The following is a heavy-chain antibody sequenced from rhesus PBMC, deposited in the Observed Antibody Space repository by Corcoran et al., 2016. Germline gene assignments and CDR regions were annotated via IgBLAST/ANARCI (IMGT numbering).Heavy chain of an antibody. V-gene: IGHV3-59*01. J-gene: IGHJ4*01. CDR1: GSTFSDYY. CDR3: ARAVCTGSGCYGDH. CDR2: ISISGDGT. Sequence: EVQLVESGGGLAKPGGSLRLSCAASGSTFSDYYMHWVRQASGKGLGWVSRISISGDGTWYADSVKGRFTISRENAKNTLYLQMDSLRAEDTALYYCARAVCTGSGCYGDHWGQGVLVTVSS. D-gene: IGHD2-21*01.